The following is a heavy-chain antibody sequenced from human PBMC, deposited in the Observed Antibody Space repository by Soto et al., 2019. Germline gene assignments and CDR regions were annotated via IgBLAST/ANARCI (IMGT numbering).Heavy chain of an antibody. V-gene: IGHV3-23*01. CDR1: GFTFNIYA. J-gene: IGHJ1*01. D-gene: IGHD3-22*01. CDR3: AKCGSASSGRLLSYFPH. Sequence: EVQLLESGGGLVQPGGSLRLSCAASGFTFNIYAMSWVRQAPGKGLEWVSAISGSGGGTYYADSVEGRFTISRDNSNNTLYLQMCSLRAEDTAVYYCAKCGSASSGRLLSYFPHWGQGTLVTVSS. CDR2: ISGSGGGT.